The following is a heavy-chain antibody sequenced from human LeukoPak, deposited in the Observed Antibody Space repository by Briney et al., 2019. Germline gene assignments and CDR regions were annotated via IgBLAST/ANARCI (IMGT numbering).Heavy chain of an antibody. V-gene: IGHV3-33*06. J-gene: IGHJ6*02. D-gene: IGHD3-10*01. CDR2: IWYDGSNK. CDR3: AKSWLGEGVERD. CDR1: GFTFSSYG. Sequence: GGSLRLSCAASGFTFSSYGMHWVRQAPGKGLEWVAVIWYDGSNKYYADSVKGRFTISRDNSKNTLYPQMNSLRAEDTAVYYCAKSWLGEGVERDWGQGTTVTVSS.